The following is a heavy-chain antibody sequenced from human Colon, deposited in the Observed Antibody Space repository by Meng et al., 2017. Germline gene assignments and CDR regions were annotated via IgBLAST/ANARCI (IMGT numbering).Heavy chain of an antibody. Sequence: QVQLQESAPGLVKPSETLSLACSVSGASVSVNSYWSWVRQPPGRGLEWIGQIDHRGSAYYRPSLNSRVTMSLDKSRNQFSLRLTSVTAADTAVYYCARHGGYYQDFWGQGTLVTVSS. CDR2: IDHRGSA. CDR1: GASVSVNSY. J-gene: IGHJ4*02. CDR3: ARHGGYYQDF. V-gene: IGHV4-4*02. D-gene: IGHD4-23*01.